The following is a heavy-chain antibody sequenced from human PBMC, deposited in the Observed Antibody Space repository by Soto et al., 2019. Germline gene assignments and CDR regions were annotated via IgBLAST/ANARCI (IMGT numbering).Heavy chain of an antibody. CDR1: GGSISSSSYY. Sequence: SETLSLTCTVSGGSISSSSYYWGWIRQPPGKGLEWIGSIYYSGSTYYNPSLKSRVTISVDTSKNQFSLKLSSVTAADTAVYYCARHGGNIVATADFDYWGQGTLVTVSS. D-gene: IGHD5-12*01. CDR3: ARHGGNIVATADFDY. CDR2: IYYSGST. J-gene: IGHJ4*02. V-gene: IGHV4-39*01.